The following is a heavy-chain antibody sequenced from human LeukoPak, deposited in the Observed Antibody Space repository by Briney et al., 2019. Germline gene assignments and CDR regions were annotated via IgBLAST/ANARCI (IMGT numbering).Heavy chain of an antibody. Sequence: GGSLRLSCAVSGFTISGYWMHWVRQAPGKGLVWVSRINGDGSITAYADSVKGRFTISRDNAKNTLYLQVNSLRDEDTAVYYCARNIVATIFGSDAFDIWGQGTVVTVSS. J-gene: IGHJ3*02. D-gene: IGHD5-12*01. CDR2: INGDGSIT. CDR1: GFTISGYW. CDR3: ARNIVATIFGSDAFDI. V-gene: IGHV3-74*01.